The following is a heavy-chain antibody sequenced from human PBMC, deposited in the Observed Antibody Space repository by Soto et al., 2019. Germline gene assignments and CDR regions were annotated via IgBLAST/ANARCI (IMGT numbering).Heavy chain of an antibody. CDR2: INHSGST. Sequence: PSETLSLTCAVYGGSFSGYYWSWIRQPPGKGLEWIGEINHSGSTNYNPSLKSRVTISVDTSKNQFSLKLSSVTAADTAVYYCARVPGQWLANFDYWGQGTLVTVSS. J-gene: IGHJ4*02. CDR3: ARVPGQWLANFDY. V-gene: IGHV4-34*01. D-gene: IGHD6-19*01. CDR1: GGSFSGYY.